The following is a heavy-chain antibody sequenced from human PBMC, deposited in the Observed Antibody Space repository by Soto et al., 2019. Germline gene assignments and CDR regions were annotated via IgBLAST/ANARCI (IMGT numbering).Heavy chain of an antibody. CDR3: AKAYRTTMVRGIPNWFDP. CDR1: GFTFSNYA. Sequence: QPGGSLRLSCAASGFTFSNYAMSWVRQTPGKGLEWVSGISDSGKNVHYADSVKGRFTISRDNSKNTLYLQMNSLRAEDTAVYYCAKAYRTTMVRGIPNWFDPWGQGTLVTVSS. V-gene: IGHV3-23*01. CDR2: ISDSGKNV. J-gene: IGHJ5*02. D-gene: IGHD3-10*01.